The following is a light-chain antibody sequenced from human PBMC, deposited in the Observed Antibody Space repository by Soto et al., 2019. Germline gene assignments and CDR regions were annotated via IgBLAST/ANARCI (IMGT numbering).Light chain of an antibody. V-gene: IGLV1-47*02. Sequence: QSALTQPSSASGTPGQRVTISCSGSSSNIGSNYVYWYQQLPGTAPKLLIYSNNQRPSGVPDRFSGSKSGTSASLAISGLRSEDEADYYCAAWDDSLSGLYVFGTGTKVTVL. J-gene: IGLJ1*01. CDR3: AAWDDSLSGLYV. CDR2: SNN. CDR1: SSNIGSNY.